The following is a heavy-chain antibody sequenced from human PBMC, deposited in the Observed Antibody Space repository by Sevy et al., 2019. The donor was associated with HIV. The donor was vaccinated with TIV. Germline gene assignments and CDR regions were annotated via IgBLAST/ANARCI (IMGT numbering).Heavy chain of an antibody. CDR3: AQRGAVAGTIAFDI. D-gene: IGHD6-19*01. CDR2: IYSGGST. J-gene: IGHJ3*02. CDR1: GFTVSSNY. V-gene: IGHV3-53*01. Sequence: GGSLRLSCAASGFTVSSNYMSWVRQAPGKGLEWVSVIYSGGSTYYEDSVKGRFTISRDNSKNTLYLQMNSLRAEDTAVYYCAQRGAVAGTIAFDIWGQGTMVTVSS.